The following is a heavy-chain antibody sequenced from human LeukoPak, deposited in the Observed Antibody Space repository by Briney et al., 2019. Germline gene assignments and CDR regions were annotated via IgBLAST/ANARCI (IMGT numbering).Heavy chain of an antibody. CDR2: IRSDGSIT. CDR3: ARDGRSGNFDK. D-gene: IGHD1-26*01. V-gene: IGHV3-74*01. J-gene: IGHJ4*02. Sequence: GGSLRLSCAASGFTFSGYWMHWVRQAPGKGLAWVSVIRSDGSITTYADSVKGRFTISRDTTKNTLYLQMNSLRAEDTAVYYCARDGRSGNFDKWGQGTLVSVSS. CDR1: GFTFSGYW.